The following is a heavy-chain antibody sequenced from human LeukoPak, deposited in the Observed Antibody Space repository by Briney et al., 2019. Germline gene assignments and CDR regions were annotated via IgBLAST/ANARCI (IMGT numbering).Heavy chain of an antibody. V-gene: IGHV3-21*01. CDR3: ARADTAMDFDY. CDR2: ISSSSSYI. CDR1: GFTFSSYS. Sequence: GGSLRLSCAASGFTFSSYSMNWVRQAPGKGLEWVSSISSSSSYIYYADSVKGRFTIPRDNAKNSLYLQMNSLRAEDTAVYYCARADTAMDFDYWGQGTLVTVSS. D-gene: IGHD5-18*01. J-gene: IGHJ4*02.